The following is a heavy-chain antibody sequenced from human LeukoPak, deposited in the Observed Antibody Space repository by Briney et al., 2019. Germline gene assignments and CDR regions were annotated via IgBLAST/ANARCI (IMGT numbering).Heavy chain of an antibody. CDR2: IKQDGSEK. Sequence: PRGSLRLSCAASGFTFSSYWMSWVRHAPGKGLKTVATIKQDGSEKYYVDSVKGRFTISRDNAKNSLYLQMNSLRAEDTAVYYCARLTTVFDYWGQGTLVTVSS. D-gene: IGHD4-17*01. CDR3: ARLTTVFDY. J-gene: IGHJ4*02. CDR1: GFTFSSYW. V-gene: IGHV3-7*01.